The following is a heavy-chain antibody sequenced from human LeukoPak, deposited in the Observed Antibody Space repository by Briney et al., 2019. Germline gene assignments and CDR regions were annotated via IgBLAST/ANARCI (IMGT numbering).Heavy chain of an antibody. CDR2: IYYSGST. J-gene: IGHJ5*02. CDR1: GGSISSGGYY. CDR3: ARGPKRIMITFGGVIVIGFDP. D-gene: IGHD3-16*02. V-gene: IGHV4-31*03. Sequence: SETLSLTCTVSGGSISSGGYYWSWIRQHPGKGLEWIGYIYYSGSTYYNPSLKSRVTISVDTSKNQFSLKLSSVTAADTAVYYCARGPKRIMITFGGVIVIGFDPWGQGTLVTVSS.